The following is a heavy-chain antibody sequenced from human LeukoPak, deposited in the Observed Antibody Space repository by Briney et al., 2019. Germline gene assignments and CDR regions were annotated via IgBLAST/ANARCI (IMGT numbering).Heavy chain of an antibody. J-gene: IGHJ4*02. D-gene: IGHD3-10*01. CDR2: IYYSGST. V-gene: IGHV4-59*04. Sequence: PSETLSLTCTVSGGSISSYYWSWIRQPPGKGLEWIGYIYYSGSTYYNPSLKSRVTISVDTSKNQFSLKLSSVTAADTAVYYCATETTRYYYGSGSMTSYFDYWGQGTLVTVSS. CDR1: GGSISSYY. CDR3: ATETTRYYYGSGSMTSYFDY.